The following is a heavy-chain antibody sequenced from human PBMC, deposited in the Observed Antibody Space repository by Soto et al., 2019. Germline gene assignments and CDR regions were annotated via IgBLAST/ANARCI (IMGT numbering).Heavy chain of an antibody. CDR3: ARDCSGGSCYPGMDV. CDR1: GFNVKTTY. Sequence: VGSLRLSCAASGFNVKTTYMTWVRQAPGEGLEWVSVIHNSGATYYADSVRGRFTISRDNAKNSVYLQINSLRAEDTAVYFCARDCSGGSCYPGMDVWGQGTTVTVSS. V-gene: IGHV3-53*01. CDR2: IHNSGAT. J-gene: IGHJ6*02. D-gene: IGHD2-15*01.